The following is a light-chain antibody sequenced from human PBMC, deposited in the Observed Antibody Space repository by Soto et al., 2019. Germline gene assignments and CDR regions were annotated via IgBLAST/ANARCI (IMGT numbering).Light chain of an antibody. Sequence: DIQMTQSPSTLSASVGDRVTITCRASQSVRSWLAWYQQKPGKAPKFLIYDASSLESGVPSRFIGSGSGTEFTLTISSLQPDDFATYYCQQYDNYPLTFGGGTKVEI. CDR3: QQYDNYPLT. J-gene: IGKJ4*01. CDR1: QSVRSW. V-gene: IGKV1-5*01. CDR2: DAS.